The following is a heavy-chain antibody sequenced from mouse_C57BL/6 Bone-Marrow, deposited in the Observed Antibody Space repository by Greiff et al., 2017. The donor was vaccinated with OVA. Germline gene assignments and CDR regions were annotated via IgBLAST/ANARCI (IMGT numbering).Heavy chain of an antibody. Sequence: VQLQQPGAELVKPGASVKLSCKASGYTFTSYWMQWVKQRPGQGLEWIGEIDPSDSYPNYNQKFKGKATLTVDTSSSTAYMQLSSLTSEDSAVYYCAREGNFYYYAMDYWGQGTSVTVSS. CDR1: GYTFTSYW. V-gene: IGHV1-50*01. CDR2: IDPSDSYP. CDR3: AREGNFYYYAMDY. J-gene: IGHJ4*01.